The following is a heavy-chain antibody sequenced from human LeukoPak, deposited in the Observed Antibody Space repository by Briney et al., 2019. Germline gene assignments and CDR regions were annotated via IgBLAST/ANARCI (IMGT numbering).Heavy chain of an antibody. V-gene: IGHV1-46*01. CDR3: ARVTSPARRGRTLVAAAATPFDY. CDR2: INPGGGRT. D-gene: IGHD2-15*01. CDR1: GYTFTDYY. Sequence: ASVKVSCKASGYTFTDYYVHWVRRAPGLGLEWMGVINPGGGRTTYAQKFQDRVNMTRDTSTSTVYMELSGLTSADTAVYFCARVTSPARRGRTLVAAAATPFDYWGQGTLVTVSS. J-gene: IGHJ4*02.